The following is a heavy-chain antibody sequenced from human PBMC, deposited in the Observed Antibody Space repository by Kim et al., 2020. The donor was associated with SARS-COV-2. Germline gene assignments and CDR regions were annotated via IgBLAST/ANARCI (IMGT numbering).Heavy chain of an antibody. J-gene: IGHJ4*02. CDR1: GYTFTSYY. D-gene: IGHD3-22*01. Sequence: ASVKVSCKASGYTFTSYYMHWVRQAPGQGLEWMGIINPSGGSTSYAQKFQGRVTMTRDTSTSTVYMELSSLRSEDTAVYYCARDPTPVYYYDSSGYYRGPESESYFDYWGQGTLVTVSS. V-gene: IGHV1-46*01. CDR3: ARDPTPVYYYDSSGYYRGPESESYFDY. CDR2: INPSGGST.